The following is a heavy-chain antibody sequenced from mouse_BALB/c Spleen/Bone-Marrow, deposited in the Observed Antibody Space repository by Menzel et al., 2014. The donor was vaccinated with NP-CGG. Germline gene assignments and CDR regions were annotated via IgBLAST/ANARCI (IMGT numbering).Heavy chain of an antibody. CDR2: IWAGGST. Sequence: QVQLQQSGPGLVAPSQSLSIPCTVSGFSLTSYSVHWVRQPPGKGLEWLGVIWAGGSTNYNSALMSRLSISKDNSKSXVFLKMNSLQTDNTAMYYCARDPITTEPMDYWGQGTSVTVSS. CDR3: ARDPITTEPMDY. CDR1: GFSLTSYS. V-gene: IGHV2-9*02. J-gene: IGHJ4*01. D-gene: IGHD1-1*01.